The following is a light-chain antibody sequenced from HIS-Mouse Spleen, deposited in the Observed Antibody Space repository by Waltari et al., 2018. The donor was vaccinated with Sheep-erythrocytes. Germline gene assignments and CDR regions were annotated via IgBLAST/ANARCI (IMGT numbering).Light chain of an antibody. V-gene: IGLV2-8*01. CDR3: QAWDSSTAV. Sequence: QSALTQPPSASGSPGQSVTIPCTGPSSDFGGYNYVSWYQQHPGKAPKLMIYEVSKRPSGVPDRFSGSKSGNTASLTVSGLQAEDEADYYCQAWDSSTAVFGGGTKLTVL. J-gene: IGLJ2*01. CDR1: SSDFGGYNY. CDR2: EVS.